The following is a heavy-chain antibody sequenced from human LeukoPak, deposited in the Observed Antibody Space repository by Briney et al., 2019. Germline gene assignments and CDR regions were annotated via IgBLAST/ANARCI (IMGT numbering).Heavy chain of an antibody. CDR2: TYYRSKWYN. V-gene: IGHV6-1*01. J-gene: IGHJ5*02. Sequence: SQTLSLTCAISGDSVSSNSAAWNRIRQSPSRGLEWLGRTYYRSKWYNDYAVSVKSRITINPDTSKNQFSLQLNSVTPEDTAVYYCVRDRHYYDSSGYSWFDPWGQGTLVTVSS. CDR3: VRDRHYYDSSGYSWFDP. D-gene: IGHD3-22*01. CDR1: GDSVSSNSAA.